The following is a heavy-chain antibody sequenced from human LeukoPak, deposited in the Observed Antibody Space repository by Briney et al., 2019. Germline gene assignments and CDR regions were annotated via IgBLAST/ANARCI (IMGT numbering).Heavy chain of an antibody. D-gene: IGHD3-10*01. V-gene: IGHV4-59*01. CDR2: LFYSGST. CDR1: GGSISSYY. CDR3: ATVAVIRGVAYFDY. J-gene: IGHJ4*02. Sequence: SETLSLTCTVSGGSISSYYWSWIRQPPGKGLEWIAYLFYSGSTDYNPSLESRVTISVDTSKNQFSLKLRSVTAADTAVYYCATVAVIRGVAYFDYWGQGTLVTVSS.